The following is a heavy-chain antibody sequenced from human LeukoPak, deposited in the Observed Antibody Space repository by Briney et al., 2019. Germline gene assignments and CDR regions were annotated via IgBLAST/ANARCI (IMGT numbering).Heavy chain of an antibody. CDR2: INPNSGGT. CDR3: ARHPRCNYYDSSGYNY. CDR1: GYTFTGYY. V-gene: IGHV1-2*02. J-gene: IGHJ4*02. D-gene: IGHD3-22*01. Sequence: ASLKLSCTASGYTFTGYYMHWVRQAPGQGLEWMWWINPNSGGTNYAQKFQGRVTITRDTSINTAYMELSRLTSADTAVYYCARHPRCNYYDSSGYNYWGQGTLVTVSS.